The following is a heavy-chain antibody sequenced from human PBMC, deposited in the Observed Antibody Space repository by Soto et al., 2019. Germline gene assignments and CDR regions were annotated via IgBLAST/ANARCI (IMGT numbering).Heavy chain of an antibody. D-gene: IGHD1-1*01. CDR2: INSDGSST. V-gene: IGHV3-74*01. Sequence: LRLSCAASGFTFSSYWMHWVRQAPGKGLVWVSRINSDGSSTSYADSVKGRFTISRDNAKNTLYLQMNSLRAEDTAVYYCARDQYSSGTNGIDGFDYWGQGALVTVSS. J-gene: IGHJ4*02. CDR3: ARDQYSSGTNGIDGFDY. CDR1: GFTFSSYW.